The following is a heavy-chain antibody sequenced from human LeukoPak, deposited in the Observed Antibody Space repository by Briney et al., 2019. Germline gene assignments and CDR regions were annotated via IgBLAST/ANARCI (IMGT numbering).Heavy chain of an antibody. D-gene: IGHD6-19*01. CDR2: ISGSGGST. CDR3: AQRKDPVAVAGGGYFDY. J-gene: IGHJ4*02. Sequence: GGSLRLSCAASGFTFSSYAMSWVRQAPGKGLEWVSAISGSGGSTYYADSVKGRFTISRDNSKNTLYLQMNSLRAEDTAVYYCAQRKDPVAVAGGGYFDYWGQGTLVTVSS. V-gene: IGHV3-23*01. CDR1: GFTFSSYA.